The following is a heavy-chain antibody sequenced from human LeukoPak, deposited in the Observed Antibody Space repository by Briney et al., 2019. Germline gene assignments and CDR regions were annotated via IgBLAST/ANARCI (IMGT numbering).Heavy chain of an antibody. D-gene: IGHD3-10*01. CDR3: ARGNPKIWFGEFGWFDP. CDR1: GGSISSGSYY. CDR2: IYTSGST. J-gene: IGHJ5*02. Sequence: PSETLSLTCTVSGGSISSGSYYWSWIRQPAGKGLEWIGRIYTSGSTNYNPSLKSRVTISVDTSKNQFSLKLSSVTAADTAVYYCARGNPKIWFGEFGWFDPWGQGTLVTVSS. V-gene: IGHV4-61*02.